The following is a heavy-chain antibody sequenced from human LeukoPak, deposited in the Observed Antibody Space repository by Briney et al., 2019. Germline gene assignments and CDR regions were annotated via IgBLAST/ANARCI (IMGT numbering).Heavy chain of an antibody. CDR3: ARAWYYYDSSGYYPFDY. V-gene: IGHV1-2*02. D-gene: IGHD3-22*01. CDR1: GYTFTGYY. CDR2: INPNSGGT. J-gene: IGHJ4*02. Sequence: ASVKVSCKASGYTFTGYYMHWVRQAPGQGLEWMGWINPNSGGTNYAQKFQGRVTMTRDTSISTAYMELSRLRSDDTAVYYCARAWYYYDSSGYYPFDYWGQGTLVTVSS.